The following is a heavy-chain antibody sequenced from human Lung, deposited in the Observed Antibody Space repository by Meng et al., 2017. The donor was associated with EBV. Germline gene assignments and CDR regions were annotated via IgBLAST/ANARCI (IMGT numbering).Heavy chain of an antibody. CDR1: DFTFSSYW. CDR3: SRDLAGSDDY. CDR2: INEDGATT. Sequence: EVDLVESGGVLGQPRGFLRLSCAASDFTFSSYWMHWVRQAPGEGLVWVSRINEDGATTNYADSVKGRFTISRDNARNTLYLQMNSLRAEDTAVYYCSRDLAGSDDYWGQGTLVTVST. V-gene: IGHV3-74*01. D-gene: IGHD1-14*01. J-gene: IGHJ4*02.